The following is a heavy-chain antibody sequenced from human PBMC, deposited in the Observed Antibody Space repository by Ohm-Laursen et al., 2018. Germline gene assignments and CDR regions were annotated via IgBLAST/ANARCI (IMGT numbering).Heavy chain of an antibody. CDR2: ISDKI. J-gene: IGHJ3*02. V-gene: IGHV3-9*01. CDR3: AKAAIYDYVWVTAFDI. Sequence: ISDKIAYADSVKGRFTISRDNAKNSLYLQMNSLRAEDTALYYCAKAAIYDYVWVTAFDIWGQGTMVTVSS. D-gene: IGHD3-16*01.